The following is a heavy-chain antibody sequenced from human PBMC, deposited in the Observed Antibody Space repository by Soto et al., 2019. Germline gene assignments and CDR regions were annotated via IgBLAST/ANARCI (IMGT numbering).Heavy chain of an antibody. Sequence: QVQLVQSGAEVKKPGASVKVSCKTSGYTFHTYGVTWVRQAPGQGLEWMGWISTYNGNTNYAQNFQGRVTMTTDPSTKTAYMELRSLRSGGTAVYYCARKSSSSSWFDPWGQGPLVTVSS. CDR2: ISTYNGNT. CDR3: ARKSSSSSWFDP. V-gene: IGHV1-18*01. J-gene: IGHJ5*02. D-gene: IGHD6-6*01. CDR1: GYTFHTYG.